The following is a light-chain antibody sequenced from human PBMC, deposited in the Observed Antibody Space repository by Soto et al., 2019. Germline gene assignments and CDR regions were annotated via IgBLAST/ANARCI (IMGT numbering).Light chain of an antibody. V-gene: IGKV3-15*01. CDR1: QSVSSN. CDR2: RAS. Sequence: ETVMTQSPDTLSLSPGESATLSCRASQSVSSNLAWYQWRPGQAPRLLIYRASTRAPGIPARFSGSGSGTEFTLPISSLQSEDFTVYYCQQCNNWPPIAFGQGTRLEIK. CDR3: QQCNNWPPIA. J-gene: IGKJ5*01.